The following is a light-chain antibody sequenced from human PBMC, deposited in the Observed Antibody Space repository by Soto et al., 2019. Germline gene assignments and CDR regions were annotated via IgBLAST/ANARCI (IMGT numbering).Light chain of an antibody. CDR3: QHYDSARWT. CDR1: QSISSTY. Sequence: EIVLTHSPGTLSLSPGERATLSCMASQSISSTYLTWYHQRPGQAPRLLIYDASRRATGIPDRFSGSGSGTDFSLTISRLEPEDFAVYYCQHYDSARWTFGLGTKVDIK. V-gene: IGKV3-20*01. CDR2: DAS. J-gene: IGKJ1*01.